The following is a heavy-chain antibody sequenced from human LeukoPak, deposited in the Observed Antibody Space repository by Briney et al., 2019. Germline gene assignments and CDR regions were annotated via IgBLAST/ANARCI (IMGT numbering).Heavy chain of an antibody. Sequence: PGGSLRLSCAASGVTFSTNYMSWVRQAPGKGLQWVSVIYSGGSTYYADSVKGRFTISRDNSKNTLYLQMNSLRAEDTAVYYCARTYYGSGSYSLISFDSWGQGTLVTVSS. CDR2: IYSGGST. D-gene: IGHD3-10*01. CDR1: GVTFSTNY. V-gene: IGHV3-66*01. CDR3: ARTYYGSGSYSLISFDS. J-gene: IGHJ4*02.